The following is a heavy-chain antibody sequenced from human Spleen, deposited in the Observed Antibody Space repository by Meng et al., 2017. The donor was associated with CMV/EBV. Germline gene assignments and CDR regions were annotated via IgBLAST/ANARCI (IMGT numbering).Heavy chain of an antibody. CDR2: ISWNSGRI. Sequence: SLKISCAASGFTFDDHAMHWVRQAPGKGLEWVSGISWNSGRIRYADSVKGRFTISRDNSKNTLYLQMNSLRAEDTAVYYCARGSSSYDYYGMDVWGQGTTVTVSS. D-gene: IGHD6-13*01. CDR1: GFTFDDHA. CDR3: ARGSSSYDYYGMDV. V-gene: IGHV3-9*01. J-gene: IGHJ6*02.